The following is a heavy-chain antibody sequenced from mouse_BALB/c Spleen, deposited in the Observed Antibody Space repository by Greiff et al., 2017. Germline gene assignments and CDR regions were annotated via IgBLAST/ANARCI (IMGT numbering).Heavy chain of an antibody. CDR3: ARGRDYGNYGWFAY. V-gene: IGHV1-87*01. CDR1: GYTFTSYW. D-gene: IGHD2-1*01. Sequence: LQESGAELARPGASVKLSCKASGYTFTSYWMQWVKQRPGQGLEWIGAIYPGDGDTRYTQKFKGKATLTADKSSSTAYMQLSSLASEDSAVYYCARGRDYGNYGWFAYWGQGTLVTVSA. CDR2: IYPGDGDT. J-gene: IGHJ3*01.